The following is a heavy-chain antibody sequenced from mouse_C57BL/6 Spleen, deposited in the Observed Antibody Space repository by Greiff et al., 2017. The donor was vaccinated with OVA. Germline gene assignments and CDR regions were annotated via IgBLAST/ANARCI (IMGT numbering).Heavy chain of an antibody. V-gene: IGHV1-81*01. CDR2: IYPRSGNT. D-gene: IGHD2-3*01. CDR1: GYTFTSYG. CDR3: ARHDTYFDV. J-gene: IGHJ1*03. Sequence: QVQLQQSGAELARPGASVKLSCKASGYTFTSYGISWVKQRTGQGLEWIGEIYPRSGNTYYNEKFKGKATLTADKSSSTAYMELRSLTSEVSAVYFCARHDTYFDVWGTGTTVTVSS.